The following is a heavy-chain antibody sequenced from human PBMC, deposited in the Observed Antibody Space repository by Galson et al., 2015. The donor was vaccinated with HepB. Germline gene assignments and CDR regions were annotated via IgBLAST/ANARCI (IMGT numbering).Heavy chain of an antibody. V-gene: IGHV3-48*04. Sequence: SLRLSCAASGFSLTTYSMNWVRQAPGKGLEWISYIRAGGNTIYYADSFKGRFTISRDNARNSLYLQMNSLRAGDTAVYYCARGLLPRHSFFPVMVTNYFDNWGQGTLVTVSS. D-gene: IGHD5-18*01. CDR1: GFSLTTYS. CDR3: ARGLLPRHSFFPVMVTNYFDN. CDR2: IRAGGNTI. J-gene: IGHJ4*02.